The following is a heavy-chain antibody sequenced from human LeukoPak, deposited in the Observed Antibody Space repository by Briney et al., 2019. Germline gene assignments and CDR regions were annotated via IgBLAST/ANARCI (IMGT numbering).Heavy chain of an antibody. V-gene: IGHV3-23*01. CDR3: GKYVQTSVGANDY. J-gene: IGHJ4*02. CDR2: ISGSGGAT. D-gene: IGHD1-26*01. CDR1: GFTFSSSP. Sequence: GGSLRLSCAASGFTFSSSPMNWVRQAPGKGLEWVSVISGSGGATSYGDSVQGRFTISRDNSRDTLYLQMNSLTAEDTAVYYCGKYVQTSVGANDYWGQGTLVTVSS.